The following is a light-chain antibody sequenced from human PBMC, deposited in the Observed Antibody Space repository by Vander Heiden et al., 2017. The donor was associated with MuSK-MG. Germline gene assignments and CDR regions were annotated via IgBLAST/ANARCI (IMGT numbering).Light chain of an antibody. V-gene: IGKV1-5*03. J-gene: IGKJ2*01. Sequence: DIQMTQSPSTLSASVGDRVTITCRASQSIRSWLAWYQQKPGKAPKLLIYKASSLESGVPSRFSGSGSGTEFTLTISSLQPDDFATYYCQQYNSYSYTFGQGTKLXIK. CDR3: QQYNSYSYT. CDR1: QSIRSW. CDR2: KAS.